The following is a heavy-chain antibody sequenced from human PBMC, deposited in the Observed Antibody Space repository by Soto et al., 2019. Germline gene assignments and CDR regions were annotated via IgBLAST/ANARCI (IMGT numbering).Heavy chain of an antibody. CDR3: ARDLRSGYDDYYFEC. CDR1: GYLISSGDY. CDR2: IDYSVKT. Sequence: SETLSLTGSVSGYLISSGDYWGWVRQTAGKGLEWLGSIDYSVKTYKNPSLKSRVSASVDLSQNQFSLNLGSVTAADTDVYLCARDLRSGYDDYYFECLGQGTLVTVCS. V-gene: IGHV4-38-2*02. D-gene: IGHD3-22*01. J-gene: IGHJ4*02.